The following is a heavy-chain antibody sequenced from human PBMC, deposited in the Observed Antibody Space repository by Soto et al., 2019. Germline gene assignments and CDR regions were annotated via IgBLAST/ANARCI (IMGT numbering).Heavy chain of an antibody. V-gene: IGHV1-3*05. J-gene: IGHJ4*02. Sequence: QVQLVQSGAEEKKPGASVKVSCKASGYTFTGYAMHWVRQAPGQRLEWMGWINAGNGNTKYSQKFQGRVTITRDTSAITAYMELSSLRSEDTAVFYCARAVAVPADFDYWCQGTLVTVSS. CDR3: ARAVAVPADFDY. CDR1: GYTFTGYA. D-gene: IGHD6-19*01. CDR2: INAGNGNT.